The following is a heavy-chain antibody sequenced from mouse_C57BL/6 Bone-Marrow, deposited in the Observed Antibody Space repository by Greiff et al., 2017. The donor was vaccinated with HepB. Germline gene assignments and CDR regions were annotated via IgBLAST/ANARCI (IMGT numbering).Heavy chain of an antibody. V-gene: IGHV3-6*01. CDR1: GYSITSGYY. CDR2: ISYDGSN. Sequence: EVQLQQSGPGLVKPSQSLSLTCSVTGYSITSGYYWNWIRQFPGNKLEWMGYISYDGSNHYNPSLKNRISITRDTSKNQFFLKLNSVTTEDTATYYCASPFKFAYWGQGTLVTVSA. J-gene: IGHJ3*01. CDR3: ASPFKFAY.